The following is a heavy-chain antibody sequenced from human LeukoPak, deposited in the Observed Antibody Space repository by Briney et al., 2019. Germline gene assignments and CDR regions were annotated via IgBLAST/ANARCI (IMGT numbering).Heavy chain of an antibody. D-gene: IGHD7-27*01. CDR1: GYTVTSSG. Sequence: ASVKLSCKASGYTVTSSGISWVRQAPGQRLEWRGWISAYNGNTNYAQKLQGRVTMTTDTSTSTAYMELRSLRSDDTAVYYCARAPGPGDWFDPWGQGTLVTVSS. CDR2: ISAYNGNT. V-gene: IGHV1-18*01. CDR3: ARAPGPGDWFDP. J-gene: IGHJ5*02.